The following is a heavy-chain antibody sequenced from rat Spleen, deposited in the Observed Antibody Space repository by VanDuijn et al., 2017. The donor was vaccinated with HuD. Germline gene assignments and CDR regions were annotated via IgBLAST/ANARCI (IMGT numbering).Heavy chain of an antibody. V-gene: IGHV5-31*01. D-gene: IGHD1-11*01. CDR1: GFTFNKYW. Sequence: EVQLVESGGGLVQPGRSLKLSCVASGFTFNKYWMAWIRQAPGKGLEWVASITNSGGGTYYRDSVKGRFTISRDDAKNTQYLQMDSLRSEDTATYYCSRHGGLRNWFAYWGQGTLVTVSS. CDR2: ITNSGGGT. J-gene: IGHJ3*01. CDR3: SRHGGLRNWFAY.